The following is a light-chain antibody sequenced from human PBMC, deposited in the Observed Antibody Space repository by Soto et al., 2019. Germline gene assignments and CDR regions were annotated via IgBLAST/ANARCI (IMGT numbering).Light chain of an antibody. V-gene: IGKV1-9*01. CDR2: DAS. J-gene: IGKJ3*01. CDR1: QDSSSF. CDR3: QQLNSYPFT. Sequence: DIQLTQSPSFLSASVGDRVTITCRASQDSSSFLAWYQQNPGKAPKLLIYDASTLQSGVPSRFSGSGSGTEFTLTIISLQPEDFAKYYWQQLNSYPFTCGPGTNVDI.